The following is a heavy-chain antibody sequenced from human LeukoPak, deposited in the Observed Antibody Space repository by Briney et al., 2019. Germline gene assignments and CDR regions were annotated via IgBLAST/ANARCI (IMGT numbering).Heavy chain of an antibody. CDR2: IYPAESDT. V-gene: IGHV5-51*01. D-gene: IGHD4-17*01. CDR1: GYFITSYW. CDR3: ARHGDGFDH. Sequence: AESLKISCKASGYFITSYWIGRVRPMAGEGLEWMGIIYPAESDTGYSPSFQGQVTISADKSISTAYLQWSSLKASDTAMYYCARHGDGFDHWGQGTLVTVSS. J-gene: IGHJ4*02.